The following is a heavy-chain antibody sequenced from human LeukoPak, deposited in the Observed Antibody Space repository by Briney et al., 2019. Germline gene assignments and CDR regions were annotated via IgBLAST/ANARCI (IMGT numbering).Heavy chain of an antibody. CDR3: AKVRKEVGTTYYFDY. CDR2: ISAGGGSA. J-gene: IGHJ4*02. D-gene: IGHD2-21*02. CDR1: GFTFSSYS. V-gene: IGHV3-23*01. Sequence: GGSLRLSCAASGFTFSSYSMNWVRQAPGKGLEWVSGISAGGGSAYYADSVKGRFTISRDSSKNTLYLQMNSLRAEDTAVYFCAKVRKEVGTTYYFDYWGRGALVTVSS.